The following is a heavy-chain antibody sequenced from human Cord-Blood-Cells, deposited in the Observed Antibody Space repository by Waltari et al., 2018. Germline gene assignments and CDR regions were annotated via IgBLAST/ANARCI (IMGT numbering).Heavy chain of an antibody. J-gene: IGHJ4*02. D-gene: IGHD3-3*01. CDR2: IYHSGST. CDR3: ARDRGITYYDFWSGYYQFDY. CDR1: GYSISSGYY. V-gene: IGHV4-38-2*02. Sequence: QVQLQESGPGLVKPSETLSLTCAVSGYSISSGYYWGWIRQPPGKGLEWIGSIYHSGSTNYNPSLKSRVTISVDTAKNQFSLKLSSVTAADTAVYYCARDRGITYYDFWSGYYQFDYWGQGTLVTVSS.